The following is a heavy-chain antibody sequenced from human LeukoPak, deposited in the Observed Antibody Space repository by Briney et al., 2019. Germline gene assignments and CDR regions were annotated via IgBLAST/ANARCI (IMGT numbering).Heavy chain of an antibody. CDR3: AGEGGRNRGGAFDI. D-gene: IGHD1-14*01. V-gene: IGHV3-30-3*01. CDR2: ISYDGSNK. CDR1: GFTFSSYA. Sequence: GGSLRLSCAASGFTFSSYAMHWVRQAPGKGLEWVAVISYDGSNKYYADSVKGRFTISRDNSKNTLYLQMNSLRAEDTAVYYCAGEGGRNRGGAFDIWGQGTMVTVSS. J-gene: IGHJ3*02.